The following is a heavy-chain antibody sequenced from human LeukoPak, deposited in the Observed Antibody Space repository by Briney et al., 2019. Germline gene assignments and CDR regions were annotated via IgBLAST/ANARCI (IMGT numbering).Heavy chain of an antibody. J-gene: IGHJ6*02. CDR3: ARAYSSSWDYYYYYGMDV. V-gene: IGHV1-2*02. Sequence: ASVKVSCKASGYTFTGYYMHWVRQAPGQGLEWMGWINPNSGGTNYARKFQGRVTMTRDTSISTAYMELSRLRSDDTAVYYCARAYSSSWDYYYYYGMDVWGQGTTVTVSS. D-gene: IGHD6-13*01. CDR1: GYTFTGYY. CDR2: INPNSGGT.